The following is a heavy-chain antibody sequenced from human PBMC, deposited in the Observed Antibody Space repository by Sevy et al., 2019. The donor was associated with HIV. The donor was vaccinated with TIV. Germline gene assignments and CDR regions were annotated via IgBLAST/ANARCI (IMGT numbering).Heavy chain of an antibody. CDR1: GGSITSLY. CDR3: AGENAWGRGYS. Sequence: SETLSLTCTVSGGSITSLYWNWIRQPPGKGLEWIANIYYNGHINDNPSLKSRVTLSLDTSKNQFSLRLSSVTAADTAMYYCAGENAWGRGYSWGQGTLVTVS. J-gene: IGHJ4*02. D-gene: IGHD1-26*01. V-gene: IGHV4-59*08. CDR2: IYYNGHI.